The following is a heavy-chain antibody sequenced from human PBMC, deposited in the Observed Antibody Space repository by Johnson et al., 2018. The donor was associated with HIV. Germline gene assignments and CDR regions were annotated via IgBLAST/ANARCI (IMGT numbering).Heavy chain of an antibody. V-gene: IGHV3-74*02. CDR3: ARPVSPWSAYDAFDI. D-gene: IGHD2-8*02. CDR1: GFTFSTYW. J-gene: IGHJ3*02. CDR2: INSDGSST. Sequence: VQLVESGGGLVQPGGSLRLSCAASGFTFSTYWMHWVRQAPGKGLVWVSRINSDGSSTSYADSVKGRFTISRVNAKNTLYLQMNSLRAEDTAVYYCARPVSPWSAYDAFDIWGQGTMLTVSS.